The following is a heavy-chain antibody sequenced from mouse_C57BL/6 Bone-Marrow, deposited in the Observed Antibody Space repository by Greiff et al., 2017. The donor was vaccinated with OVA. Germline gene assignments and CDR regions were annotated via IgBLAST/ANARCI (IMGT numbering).Heavy chain of an antibody. CDR3: ASSGGGFAY. CDR2: IDPSDSYT. CDR1: GYTFTSYW. J-gene: IGHJ3*01. V-gene: IGHV1-69*01. Sequence: QVQLQQSGAELVMPGASVKLSCKASGYTFTSYWMHWVKQRPGQGLEWIGEIDPSDSYTNYNQKFKGKATLTVDKSSSTACMQLSSLTSEDSAVYDCASSGGGFAYWGQGTLVTVSA.